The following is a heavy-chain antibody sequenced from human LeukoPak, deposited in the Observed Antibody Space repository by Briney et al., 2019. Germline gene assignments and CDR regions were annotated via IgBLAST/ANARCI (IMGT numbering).Heavy chain of an antibody. Sequence: PSETLSLTCTVSGNSISSGDYCWSWIRPPAGKGLEWIGRIYTSGSTTYNPSLTSRVTISGETSENQFSLRLSSVTAADTAVYYCARASYSYDISGWVPFDYWGQGALVTVAS. CDR3: ARASYSYDISGWVPFDY. CDR1: GNSISSGDYC. J-gene: IGHJ4*02. V-gene: IGHV4-61*02. D-gene: IGHD3-22*01. CDR2: IYTSGST.